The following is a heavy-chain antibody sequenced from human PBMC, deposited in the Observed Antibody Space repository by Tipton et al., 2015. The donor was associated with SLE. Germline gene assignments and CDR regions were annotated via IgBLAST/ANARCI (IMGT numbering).Heavy chain of an antibody. J-gene: IGHJ4*02. Sequence: LRLSCTVSGGSISSSSYYWGWIRQPPGKGLEWIGSIYYSGSTYYNPSLKSRVTISVDTSKNQFSLKLSSVTAADTAVYYCAREMGVLEWLRAFDFWGQGSLVSVSS. D-gene: IGHD5-12*01. CDR1: GGSISSSSYY. CDR2: IYYSGST. V-gene: IGHV4-39*07. CDR3: AREMGVLEWLRAFDF.